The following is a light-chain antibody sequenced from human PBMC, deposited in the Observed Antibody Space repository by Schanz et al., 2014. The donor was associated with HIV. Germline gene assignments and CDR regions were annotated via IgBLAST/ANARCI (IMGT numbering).Light chain of an antibody. CDR3: QQYASSPWT. CDR1: QSISTY. CDR2: GAS. Sequence: EIVLTQSPVTLSLSPGERATLSCRASQSISTYLAWYQQRPGQSPRLLIYGASKRASGIPPRFSGSGSGTDFSLTISRLEPEDFAIYYCQQYASSPWTFGQGTRVDVK. J-gene: IGKJ1*01. V-gene: IGKV3-11*01.